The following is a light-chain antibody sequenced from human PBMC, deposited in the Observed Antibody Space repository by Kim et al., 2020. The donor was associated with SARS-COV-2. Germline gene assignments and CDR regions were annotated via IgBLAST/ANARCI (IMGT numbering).Light chain of an antibody. CDR1: QAISNY. CDR2: GAS. V-gene: IGKV1-17*03. Sequence: DIQMTQSPSAMSASVGDRVTITCRASQAISNYLAWFQWRPGKVPKRLIYGASSLQSGVPSRFSGSGSGTEFTLTISNLQPEDFATYYCLQHNNYPLTFGGGTKVDIK. J-gene: IGKJ4*01. CDR3: LQHNNYPLT.